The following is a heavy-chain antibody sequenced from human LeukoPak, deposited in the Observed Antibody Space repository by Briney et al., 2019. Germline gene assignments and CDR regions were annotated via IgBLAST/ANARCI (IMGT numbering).Heavy chain of an antibody. V-gene: IGHV4-34*01. CDR1: GGSFSGYY. Sequence: PSETLSLTCAVYGGSFSGYYWSWVRQPPGKGLEWLGEINHSGSTNYGPSRKSRVTISVDTSKKQISLKLSSVTAADTAVYYCARAKEYGYNYGPGFGFDPWGQGTLVTVSS. CDR2: INHSGST. CDR3: ARAKEYGYNYGPGFGFDP. J-gene: IGHJ5*02. D-gene: IGHD5-18*01.